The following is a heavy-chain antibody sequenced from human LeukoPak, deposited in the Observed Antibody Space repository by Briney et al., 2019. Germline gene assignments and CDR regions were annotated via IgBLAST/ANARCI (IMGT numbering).Heavy chain of an antibody. J-gene: IGHJ6*02. D-gene: IGHD2-21*02. Sequence: SETLSLICAVYGGSFTDYYWSWIRHLPGKGLEWIGEIHHRAGANYNPSLWGRVTISADTSKNQFSLHLTSVTAAGTATFYCARGPVRDDGLTGISYYFGLDVWGHGTTVTVFS. CDR1: GGSFTDYY. CDR2: IHHRAGA. CDR3: ARGPVRDDGLTGISYYFGLDV. V-gene: IGHV4-34*01.